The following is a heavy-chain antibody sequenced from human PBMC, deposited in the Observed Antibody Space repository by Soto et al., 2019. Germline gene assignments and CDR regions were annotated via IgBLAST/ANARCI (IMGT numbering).Heavy chain of an antibody. Sequence: GGSLRLSCAVSGFICSSYDMSWVRQAPGKGLEWVSTILVGGSTHYEDAVKGQFTISRDTSKNTVYLQMNSLTAGDTAVYYCAKATATSGGAFEIYGQGTMVTVSS. CDR2: ILVGGST. CDR3: AKATATSGGAFEI. J-gene: IGHJ3*02. CDR1: GFICSSYD. D-gene: IGHD1-1*01. V-gene: IGHV3-23*01.